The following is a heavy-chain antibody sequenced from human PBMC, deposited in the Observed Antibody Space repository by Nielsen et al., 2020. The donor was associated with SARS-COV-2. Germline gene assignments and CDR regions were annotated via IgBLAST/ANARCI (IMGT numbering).Heavy chain of an antibody. J-gene: IGHJ2*01. CDR3: AKDAGDTWYFDL. V-gene: IGHV3-9*01. CDR2: ISWNSGSI. Sequence: GGSLRLSCAASGFTFSSYGMHWVRQAPGKGLEWVSGISWNSGSIGYADSVRGRFTISRDNAKNSLYLQMNSLRPEDTALYYCAKDAGDTWYFDLWGRGTLVTVSS. CDR1: GFTFSSYG.